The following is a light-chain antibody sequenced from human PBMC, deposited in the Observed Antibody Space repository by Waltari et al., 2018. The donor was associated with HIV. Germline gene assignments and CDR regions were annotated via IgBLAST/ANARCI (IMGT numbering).Light chain of an antibody. CDR1: NIGNKS. J-gene: IGLJ1*01. CDR3: QVWDSGSDQPGV. CDR2: DDS. Sequence: SYVLTQPPSVSVAPGQTARITCGGDNIGNKSVHWYQQMPGQAPVLVVFDDSDRPSGIPERFSGSNSGNTATLTVSRVEAGDEADYYCQVWDSGSDQPGVFGTGTKVTVL. V-gene: IGLV3-21*02.